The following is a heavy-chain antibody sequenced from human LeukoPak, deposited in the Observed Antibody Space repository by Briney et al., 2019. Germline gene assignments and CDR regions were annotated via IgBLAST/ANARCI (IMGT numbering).Heavy chain of an antibody. CDR2: ISYDGSNK. CDR1: GFTFSSYA. Sequence: GGSLRLSCAASGFTFSSYAMHWVRQAPGKGLEWVAVISYDGSNKYYADSVKGRFTISRDNSKNTLYLQMNSLRAEDTAVYYCARDMALLWFGELSGLYGMDVWGQGTTVTVSS. CDR3: ARDMALLWFGELSGLYGMDV. D-gene: IGHD3-10*01. V-gene: IGHV3-30-3*01. J-gene: IGHJ6*02.